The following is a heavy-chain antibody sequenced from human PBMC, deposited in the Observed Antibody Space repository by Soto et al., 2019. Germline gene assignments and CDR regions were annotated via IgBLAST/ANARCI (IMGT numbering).Heavy chain of an antibody. CDR3: AQTTGWPGFDY. CDR2: IYNGERT. D-gene: IGHD6-19*01. J-gene: IGHJ4*02. Sequence: QVHLQESGPGLVKPSETMSLTCTASGASIRNFYWNWVRQFPGKGLEWIGHIYNGERTNYNPSLKSRVTISVDTSKNPFSLKLRSVTVADTAVYYCAQTTGWPGFDYWGQGTLVTVSS. V-gene: IGHV4-59*01. CDR1: GASIRNFY.